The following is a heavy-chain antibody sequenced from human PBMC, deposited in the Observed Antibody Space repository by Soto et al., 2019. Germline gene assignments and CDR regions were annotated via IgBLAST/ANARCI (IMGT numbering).Heavy chain of an antibody. V-gene: IGHV1-69*13. CDR2: FIPIFGTA. J-gene: IGHJ6*02. CDR1: GGTFSSYA. Sequence: GASVKVSCKASGGTFSSYAISWVRQAPGQGLEWMGGFIPIFGTANYAQKFQGRVTITADESTSTAYMELSSLRSEDTAVYYCATRSKNVKPLRFLEWSHYYYGMDVWGQGTTVTVSS. CDR3: ATRSKNVKPLRFLEWSHYYYGMDV. D-gene: IGHD3-3*01.